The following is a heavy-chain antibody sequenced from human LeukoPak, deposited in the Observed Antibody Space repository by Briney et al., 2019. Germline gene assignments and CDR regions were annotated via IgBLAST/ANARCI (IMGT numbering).Heavy chain of an antibody. V-gene: IGHV1-2*02. D-gene: IGHD3-3*01. CDR2: INPNSGGT. CDR1: GYTFTGYY. J-gene: IGHJ5*02. CDR3: ARGAPTIFGVAMTLNWFDP. Sequence: GASVKVSCKASGYTFTGYYMHWVRQAPGQGLEWMGWINPNSGGTNYAQKFQGRVTMTRDTSISTAYMELSRLRSDDTAVYYCARGAPTIFGVAMTLNWFDPWGQGTLVTVSS.